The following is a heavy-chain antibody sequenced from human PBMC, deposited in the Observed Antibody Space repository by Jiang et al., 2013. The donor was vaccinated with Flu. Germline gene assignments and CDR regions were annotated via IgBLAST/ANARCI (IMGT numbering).Heavy chain of an antibody. J-gene: IGHJ4*02. V-gene: IGHV4-38-2*02. CDR3: ARDGAVYSSGWYYFDY. CDR2: IYHSGST. CDR1: GYSISSGYY. D-gene: IGHD6-19*01. Sequence: SPTCTVSGYSISSGYYWGWDPAAPRKGLEWIGSIYHSGSTYYNPSLKSRVTISVDTSKNQFSLKLSSVTAADTAVYYCARDGAVYSSGWYYFDYWGQGTLVTVSS.